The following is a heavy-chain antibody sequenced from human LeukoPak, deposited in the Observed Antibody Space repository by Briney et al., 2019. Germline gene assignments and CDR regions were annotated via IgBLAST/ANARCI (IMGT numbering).Heavy chain of an antibody. D-gene: IGHD3-22*01. Sequence: SETLSLTCAVSGGSISSSNWWSWVRQPPGKGLEWIGEIYHSGSTNYNPSLKSRVTISVDTSKNQFSLKLSSVTAADTAVYYCARESYYDSSGLDPWGQGTLVTVSS. J-gene: IGHJ5*02. CDR2: IYHSGST. CDR1: GGSISSSNW. V-gene: IGHV4-4*02. CDR3: ARESYYDSSGLDP.